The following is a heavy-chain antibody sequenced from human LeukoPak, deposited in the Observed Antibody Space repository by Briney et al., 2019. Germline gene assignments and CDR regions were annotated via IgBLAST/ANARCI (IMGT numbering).Heavy chain of an antibody. J-gene: IGHJ4*02. CDR1: GFTLSSYA. CDR3: ASFHYSGSGAYYLSY. V-gene: IGHV3-23*01. Sequence: GGSLRLSCAASGFTLSSYAMTWVRQAPGQGLEWVSDIGDSGATTYYADSVKGRFTISRDNSKNTLYLQMSSLRAEDTAVYFCASFHYSGSGAYYLSYWGQGTLVTVSS. CDR2: IGDSGATT. D-gene: IGHD3-10*01.